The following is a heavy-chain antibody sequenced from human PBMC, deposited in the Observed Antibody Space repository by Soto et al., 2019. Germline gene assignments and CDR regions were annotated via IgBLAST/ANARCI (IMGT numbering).Heavy chain of an antibody. Sequence: SVKVSCKASGGTFSSYAISWVRQAPGQGLEWMGGIIPIFGTANYAQKFQGRVTITADESTSTAYMELSSLRSEDTAVYYCARRSWVSDTWIPLWSPSYYYYYGMDVWGQGTTVTVSS. D-gene: IGHD5-18*01. CDR3: ARRSWVSDTWIPLWSPSYYYYYGMDV. J-gene: IGHJ6*02. CDR1: GGTFSSYA. CDR2: IIPIFGTA. V-gene: IGHV1-69*13.